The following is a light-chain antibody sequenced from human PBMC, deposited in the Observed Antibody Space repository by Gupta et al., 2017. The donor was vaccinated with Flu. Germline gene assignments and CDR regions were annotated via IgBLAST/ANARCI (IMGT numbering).Light chain of an antibody. Sequence: SALTQPASVSGSPGQSITISCTGTRSDVGGYNYVSWYQQHPGKAPKLMIYEVSNRPSGVSNRFSGSKSGNTASLTISGLQAEDEADYYCSSYTSSSTLDVVFGGGTKLTVL. V-gene: IGLV2-14*01. CDR2: EVS. CDR1: RSDVGGYNY. J-gene: IGLJ2*01. CDR3: SSYTSSSTLDVV.